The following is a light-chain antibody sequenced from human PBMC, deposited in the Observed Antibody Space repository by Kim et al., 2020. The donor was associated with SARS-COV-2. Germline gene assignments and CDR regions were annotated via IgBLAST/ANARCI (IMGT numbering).Light chain of an antibody. Sequence: EIVLTQSPGTLSLSPGERATLSCGASQSVSNNYLAWYQQKPGQAPRLLIYGASSRATGIPDRFSGSGSGTDFTLTISRLEPEDFAVYYCQQYGSSPYTFGQGTKLEI. J-gene: IGKJ2*01. V-gene: IGKV3-20*01. CDR1: QSVSNNY. CDR2: GAS. CDR3: QQYGSSPYT.